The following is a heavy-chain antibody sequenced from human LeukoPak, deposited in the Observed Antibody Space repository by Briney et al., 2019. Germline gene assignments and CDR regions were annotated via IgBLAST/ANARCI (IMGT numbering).Heavy chain of an antibody. D-gene: IGHD2-2*02. V-gene: IGHV3-30*04. CDR1: GFTFSSYA. CDR2: ISYDGSNE. J-gene: IGHJ4*02. Sequence: GGSLRLSCAASGFTFSSYAMHWVRQAPGKGLEWVAVISYDGSNEYYADSVKGRFTISRDNSKNTLYLQMNSLRAEDTAVYYCARGGRTIVVVPAAIWGEGKFDYWGQGTLVTVSS. CDR3: ARGGRTIVVVPAAIWGEGKFDY.